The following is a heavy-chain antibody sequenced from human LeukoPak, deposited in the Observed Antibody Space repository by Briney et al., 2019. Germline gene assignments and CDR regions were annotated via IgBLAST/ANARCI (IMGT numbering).Heavy chain of an antibody. CDR2: ISSSGSTI. J-gene: IGHJ6*02. CDR3: ARDQSTVAHGDYYYGMDV. CDR1: GFTFSDYY. V-gene: IGHV3-11*01. Sequence: GGSLRLSCAASGFTFSDYYMSWIRQAPGKGLEWVSYISSSGSTIYYADSVKGRFTISRDNAKNSLYLQMNSLRAEDTAVYYCARDQSTVAHGDYYYGMDVWGQGTTVTVSS. D-gene: IGHD4-11*01.